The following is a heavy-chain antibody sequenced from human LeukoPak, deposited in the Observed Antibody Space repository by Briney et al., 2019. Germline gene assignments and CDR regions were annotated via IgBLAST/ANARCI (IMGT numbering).Heavy chain of an antibody. CDR1: GGSISSHY. Sequence: SETLSLTCTVSGGSISSHYWSWIRQPPGKGLEWIGYIYYSGSTNYNPSLKSRVTISVDTSKNQFSLKLSSVTAADTAVYYCARGYSYGSFDYWGQGTLVTVSS. CDR3: ARGYSYGSFDY. D-gene: IGHD5-18*01. V-gene: IGHV4-59*08. CDR2: IYYSGST. J-gene: IGHJ4*02.